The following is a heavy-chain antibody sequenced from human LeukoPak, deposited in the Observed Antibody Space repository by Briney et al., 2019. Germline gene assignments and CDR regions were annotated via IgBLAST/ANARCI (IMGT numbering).Heavy chain of an antibody. CDR1: GYDFINYG. CDR2: RSIYNGNT. J-gene: IGHJ4*02. V-gene: IGHV1-18*01. Sequence: ASVKVSCKASGYDFINYGISWVRQAPGQGLEWMGWRSIYNGNTDYKLQGRVTMTTDTSTNTAYMEVRSLRSDDTAVYHCARGGPFPSSSSSREYYLDYWGQGTLVTVSS. D-gene: IGHD6-6*01. CDR3: ARGGPFPSSSSSREYYLDY.